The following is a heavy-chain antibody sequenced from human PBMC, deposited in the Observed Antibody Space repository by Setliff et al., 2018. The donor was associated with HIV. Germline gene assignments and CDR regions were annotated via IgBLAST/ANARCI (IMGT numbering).Heavy chain of an antibody. CDR3: VRDRFTWAYCGGACGWFDP. V-gene: IGHV1-18*01. Sequence: ASVKVSCKASGYSFTTSGVSWVRQAPGQGLEWMGWINIRSGNTNYAQKFQGRVTMTTDTSTSTAYMELRSLRSEDTAVYYCVRDRFTWAYCGGACGWFDPWGQGTLVTVSS. CDR2: INIRSGNT. J-gene: IGHJ5*02. CDR1: GYSFTTSG. D-gene: IGHD2-21*02.